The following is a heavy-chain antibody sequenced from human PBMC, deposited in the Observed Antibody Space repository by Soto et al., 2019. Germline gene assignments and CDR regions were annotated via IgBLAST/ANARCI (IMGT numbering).Heavy chain of an antibody. CDR2: IIPIFGTA. CDR1: GGTFSSYA. D-gene: IGHD2-2*01. V-gene: IGHV1-69*13. Sequence: ASVKVSCKASGGTFSSYAISWVRQAPGQGLEWMGGIIPIFGTANYAQKFQGRVTITADESTSTAYMELSSLRSEDTAVYYCAYGDCSSTSCYSRHFDYWGQGTLVTVSS. CDR3: AYGDCSSTSCYSRHFDY. J-gene: IGHJ4*02.